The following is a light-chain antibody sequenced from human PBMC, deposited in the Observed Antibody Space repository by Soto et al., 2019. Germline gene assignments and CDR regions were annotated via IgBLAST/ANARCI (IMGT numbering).Light chain of an antibody. J-gene: IGKJ4*01. Sequence: EIVLTQSPATLSLSPGERATLSCGASQSVSSSYLAWYQQKPGLAPRLLIYAASSRATGIPDRFSGSGSGTDFTLTISRLEPEDFAVYYCQQYGSSPAFTFGGGTKVEIK. CDR2: AAS. CDR3: QQYGSSPAFT. V-gene: IGKV3D-20*01. CDR1: QSVSSSY.